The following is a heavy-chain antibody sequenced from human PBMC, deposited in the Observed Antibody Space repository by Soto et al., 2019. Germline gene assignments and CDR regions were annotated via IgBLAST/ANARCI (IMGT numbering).Heavy chain of an antibody. CDR2: VSGSGGST. CDR3: AKPPDYNWNDY. J-gene: IGHJ4*02. D-gene: IGHD1-20*01. V-gene: IGHV3-23*01. CDR1: GFTFSSYA. Sequence: EVQLLESGGGLVQPGGSLRLSCAASGFTFSSYAMSWVRQAPGKGLEWISAVSGSGGSTYYADSVKGRFTISRDNSKHTLYLHMNNLRAEDTAVYYCAKPPDYNWNDYWGQGTLVTVSS.